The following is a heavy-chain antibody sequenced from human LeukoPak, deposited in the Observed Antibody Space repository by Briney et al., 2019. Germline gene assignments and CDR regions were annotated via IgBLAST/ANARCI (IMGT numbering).Heavy chain of an antibody. Sequence: GGSLRLSCAASGLTVSSNYMSWVRQAPGKGLEWVSVIYSGGPTYYADSVKGRFTISRDNSQNSLYLQMNSLRVEDTAVYYCARYDLRGAFDIWGQGAMVTISS. CDR3: ARYDLRGAFDI. J-gene: IGHJ3*02. D-gene: IGHD4-17*01. CDR1: GLTVSSNY. V-gene: IGHV3-53*01. CDR2: IYSGGPT.